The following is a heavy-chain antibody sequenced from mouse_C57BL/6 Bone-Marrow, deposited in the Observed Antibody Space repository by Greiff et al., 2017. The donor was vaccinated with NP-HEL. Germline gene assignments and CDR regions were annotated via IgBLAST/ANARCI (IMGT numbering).Heavy chain of an antibody. CDR1: GYTFTSYW. J-gene: IGHJ1*03. Sequence: QVQLQQPGAELVRPGSSVKLSCKASGYTFTSYWMDWVKQRPGQGLEWIGNIYPSDSETHYNQKFKDKATLTVDKSSSTAYMQLSSLTSEDYAVYYCARARRRYFDVWGTGTTVTVSS. V-gene: IGHV1-61*01. CDR2: IYPSDSET. CDR3: ARARRRYFDV.